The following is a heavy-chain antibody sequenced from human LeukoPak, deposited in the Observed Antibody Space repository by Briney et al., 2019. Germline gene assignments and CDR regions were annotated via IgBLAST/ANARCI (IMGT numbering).Heavy chain of an antibody. CDR3: ARSTTPDSIDI. V-gene: IGHV4-59*08. CDR1: GGSVSSYY. J-gene: IGHJ3*02. D-gene: IGHD1-14*01. Sequence: PSETLSLTCTVSGGSVSSYYWSWSRQPPGKGLEWIGYMYYSGSTSYNPSLKSRVTISIDTSKNQFSLKLSSVTAADTAVYYCARSTTPDSIDIWGQGTMVTVSS. CDR2: MYYSGST.